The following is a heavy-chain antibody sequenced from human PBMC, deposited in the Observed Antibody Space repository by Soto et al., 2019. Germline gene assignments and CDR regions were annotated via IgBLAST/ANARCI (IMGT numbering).Heavy chain of an antibody. D-gene: IGHD3-16*01. CDR2: ISSSSSTI. J-gene: IGHJ4*02. Sequence: GGSLRLSCAASGFTFSSYSMNWVRQAPGKGLEWVSYISSSSSTIYYADSVKGRFTISRDNAKNSLYLQMNSLRAEDTAVYYCASFMGPPIDYWGQGTLVTVSS. CDR1: GFTFSSYS. CDR3: ASFMGPPIDY. V-gene: IGHV3-48*04.